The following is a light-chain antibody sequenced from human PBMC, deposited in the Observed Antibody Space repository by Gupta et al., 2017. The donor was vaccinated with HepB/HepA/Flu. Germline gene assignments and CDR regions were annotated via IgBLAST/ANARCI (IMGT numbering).Light chain of an antibody. Sequence: EIVMTQSPATLSVSPGERATLSCRASQSVCSNLACYQQKPGQAPRLLIYGASTRATGIPARFRGSGSGTEFTLTVSRLQSEDFAVYSCQQYNKWPPWTFGQGTKVEIK. CDR1: QSVCSN. CDR2: GAS. J-gene: IGKJ1*01. CDR3: QQYNKWPPWT. V-gene: IGKV3-15*01.